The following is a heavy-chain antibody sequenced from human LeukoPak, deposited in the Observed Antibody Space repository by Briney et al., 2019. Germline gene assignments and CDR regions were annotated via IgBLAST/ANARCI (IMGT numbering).Heavy chain of an antibody. CDR2: IKRDGSQK. D-gene: IGHD1-1*01. J-gene: IGHJ5*02. V-gene: IGHV3-7*01. Sequence: GGSLRLSCAASGFTFSSYWMGWVRQAPGKGLEWVAHIKRDGSQKYYLDSVKGRFTISRDNAKNSLYLQMNSLRVEDTAVYYCARLGLEVGGPNWFDPWGQGTLVTVSS. CDR1: GFTFSSYW. CDR3: ARLGLEVGGPNWFDP.